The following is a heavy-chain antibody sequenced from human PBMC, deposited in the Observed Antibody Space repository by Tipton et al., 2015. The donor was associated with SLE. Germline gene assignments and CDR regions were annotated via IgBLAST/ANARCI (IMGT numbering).Heavy chain of an antibody. CDR2: IYYSGST. CDR1: GGSVSSGSYY. D-gene: IGHD4-11*01. V-gene: IGHV4-61*01. J-gene: IGHJ6*02. CDR3: ARSPYSNYDRYSYGMDV. Sequence: TLSLTCTVSGGSVSSGSYYWSWIRQPPGKGLEWIGYIYYSGSTNYNPSLKSRVTISVETSKNQFSLKLSSVTAADTAVYYCARSPYSNYDRYSYGMDVWGQGTTVTVSS.